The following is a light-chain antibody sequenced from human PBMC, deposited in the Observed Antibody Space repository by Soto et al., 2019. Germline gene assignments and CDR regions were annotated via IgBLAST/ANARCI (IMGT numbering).Light chain of an antibody. CDR2: EVS. Sequence: QSVLTQPACVSGCPGQSITISCTGTSSDVGGYNFVSWFQHHPGKAPKVMIYEVSNRPSGVSNRFSGSKSGNTASLTISGLQAEDEADYYCTSYTSSSIFYVFGTGTKVTVL. CDR1: SSDVGGYNF. CDR3: TSYTSSSIFYV. J-gene: IGLJ1*01. V-gene: IGLV2-14*01.